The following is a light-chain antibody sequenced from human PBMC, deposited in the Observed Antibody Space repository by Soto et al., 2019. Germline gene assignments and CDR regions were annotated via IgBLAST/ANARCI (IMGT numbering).Light chain of an antibody. V-gene: IGKV3-20*01. Sequence: EIVLTQSPGTLSLSPGERATLSCRASQSVSSNYLAWYRRKPGQAPRLLIYGASYRATDIPGRFSGSGSGTDFTLTITRLEPEDFAVYYCQQYGSSPPTFGPGTREEIK. CDR1: QSVSSNY. J-gene: IGKJ1*01. CDR3: QQYGSSPPT. CDR2: GAS.